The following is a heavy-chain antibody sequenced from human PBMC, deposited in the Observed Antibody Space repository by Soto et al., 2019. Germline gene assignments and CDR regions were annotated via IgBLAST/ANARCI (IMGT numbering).Heavy chain of an antibody. CDR1: GASIRSSAY. Sequence: SETLCLTCTVSGASIRSSAYWGWIRQPPGKGLEWIGSIYSIGNTYYNPSLKSGVTISADTSKNQFSLNLISVTAADTAVYYCRRSSRYSTDVWGQGITVTVS. J-gene: IGHJ6*02. CDR2: IYSIGNT. D-gene: IGHD6-19*01. CDR3: RRSSRYSTDV. V-gene: IGHV4-39*01.